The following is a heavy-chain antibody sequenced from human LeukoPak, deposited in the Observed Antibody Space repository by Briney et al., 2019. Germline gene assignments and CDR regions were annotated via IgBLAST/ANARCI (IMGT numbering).Heavy chain of an antibody. CDR3: ARGPPKLEDAFDI. CDR2: IYYSGST. V-gene: IGHV4-39*07. CDR1: GGSISSSNYY. D-gene: IGHD3-10*01. J-gene: IGHJ3*02. Sequence: PSETLSLTCTVSGGSISSSNYYWDWIRQPPGKGLEWIGSIYYSGSTYYNPSLKSRVTMSVDTSKNQFSLKLSSVTAADTAVYYCARGPPKLEDAFDIWGQGTMVTVSS.